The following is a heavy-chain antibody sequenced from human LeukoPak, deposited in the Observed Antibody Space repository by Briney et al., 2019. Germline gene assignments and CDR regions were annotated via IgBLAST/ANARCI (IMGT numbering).Heavy chain of an antibody. J-gene: IGHJ1*01. V-gene: IGHV3-30*02. CDR1: GFTVSSYG. D-gene: IGHD2-8*01. Sequence: GGSLRLSCAASGFTVSSYGMHWVRQAPGKGLEWVAFIRYDGSNKYYADSVKGRFTISRDNSKNTLYLQMNSLRAEDTAVYYCAKDRYCTNGVCYGKYFQHWGQGTLVTVSS. CDR2: IRYDGSNK. CDR3: AKDRYCTNGVCYGKYFQH.